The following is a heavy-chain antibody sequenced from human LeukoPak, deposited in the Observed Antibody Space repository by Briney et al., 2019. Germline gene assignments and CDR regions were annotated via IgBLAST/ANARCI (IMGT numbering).Heavy chain of an antibody. Sequence: SETLSLTCTVSGYSISSGYYWGWIRQPPGKGLEWIGSIYHSGSTYYNPSLKSRVTISVDTSKNQFSLKLSSVTAADTAVYYCARASWTRIAVVGSGAFDIWGQGTMVTVSS. V-gene: IGHV4-38-2*02. CDR3: ARASWTRIAVVGSGAFDI. CDR1: GYSISSGYY. J-gene: IGHJ3*02. D-gene: IGHD6-19*01. CDR2: IYHSGST.